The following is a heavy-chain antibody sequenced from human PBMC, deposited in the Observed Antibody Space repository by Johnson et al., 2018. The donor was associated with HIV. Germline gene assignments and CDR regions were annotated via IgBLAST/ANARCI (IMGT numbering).Heavy chain of an antibody. Sequence: QVQLVESGGGVVQPGGSLRLSCAASGFTFSSYGMHWVRQAPGKGLEWVAFIRYDGGNKYYADSVKGRFTISRDNSKNTLYLQMNSLRAEDTALDYCENDIDPIAAVSGFAFEIRGKGTMVTVAS. J-gene: IGHJ3*02. CDR2: IRYDGGNK. CDR1: GFTFSSYG. V-gene: IGHV3-30*02. CDR3: ENDIDPIAAVSGFAFEI. D-gene: IGHD6-6*01.